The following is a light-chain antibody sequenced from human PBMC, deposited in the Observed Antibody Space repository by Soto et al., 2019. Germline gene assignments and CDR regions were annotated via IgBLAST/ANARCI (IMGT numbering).Light chain of an antibody. CDR3: QQYGSSLTLT. V-gene: IGKV3-20*01. Sequence: EIVLTQSPGTLSLSPGERATLSCRASQSVSSSYLAWYQQKPGQAPRLLIYGASSRATGIPDRFSGSGSGTDFTLTISRLEPEDFAVYYCQQYGSSLTLTFGQGTNVEIK. CDR2: GAS. CDR1: QSVSSSY. J-gene: IGKJ1*01.